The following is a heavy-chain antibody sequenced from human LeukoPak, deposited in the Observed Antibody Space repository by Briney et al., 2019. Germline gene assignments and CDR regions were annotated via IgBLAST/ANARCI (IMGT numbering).Heavy chain of an antibody. CDR1: GFTFSSYW. V-gene: IGHV3-74*01. Sequence: GGSLRLSCAASGFTFSSYWMHWVRQAPGKGLVWVSRINSDGSSTSYADSVKGRFTISRDNAKNTLYLQMNSLGAEDTAVYYCARAGTGQGPFDYWGQGTLVTVSS. J-gene: IGHJ4*02. CDR3: ARAGTGQGPFDY. CDR2: INSDGSST. D-gene: IGHD1-1*01.